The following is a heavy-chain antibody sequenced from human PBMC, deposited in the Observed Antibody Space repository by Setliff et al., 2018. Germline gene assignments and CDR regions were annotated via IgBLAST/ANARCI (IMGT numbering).Heavy chain of an antibody. CDR1: GFTFSRYT. V-gene: IGHV3-21*01. J-gene: IGHJ2*01. CDR2: ISSSSSYI. Sequence: GGSLRLSCAASGFTFSRYTINWVRQAPGKGLEWVSSISSSSSYIYYTGSVKGRFAISRDNAKNSLYLQMNSLRAEDTAVYYCARDPPWELRYFDLWGRGTLVTVSS. CDR3: ARDPPWELRYFDL. D-gene: IGHD1-26*01.